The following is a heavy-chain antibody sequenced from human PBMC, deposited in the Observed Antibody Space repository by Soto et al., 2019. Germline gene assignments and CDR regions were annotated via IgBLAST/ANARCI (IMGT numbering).Heavy chain of an antibody. D-gene: IGHD1-1*01. CDR2: ITSSSSTI. V-gene: IGHV3-11*01. CDR1: GLSFSEYY. Sequence: QVELVESGGGLVKPGGSLRLSCAASGLSFSEYYMSWIRQAPGKGLEWIAYITSSSSTIYYADFVKGRFTISRNDAKKSLDLILDSLRAEDTGVYYCATGFPSSNYNYWGQGTLVTVSS. CDR3: ATGFPSSNYNY. J-gene: IGHJ4*02.